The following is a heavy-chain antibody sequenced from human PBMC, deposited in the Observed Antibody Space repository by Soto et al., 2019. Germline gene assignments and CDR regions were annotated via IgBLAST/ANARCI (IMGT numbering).Heavy chain of an antibody. CDR1: GFSLSTSGVG. CDR2: IYWDDDK. D-gene: IGHD2-2*01. CDR3: AHSHQYQLLRWFDP. V-gene: IGHV2-5*02. Sequence: QITLKESGPTLVKPTQPLTLTCSFSGFSLSTSGVGVGWIRQPPGKALEWLALIYWDDDKRYSPSLKSRLTITKDTSKNQVVLTMTNMDPVDTATYYCAHSHQYQLLRWFDPWGQGTLVTVSS. J-gene: IGHJ5*02.